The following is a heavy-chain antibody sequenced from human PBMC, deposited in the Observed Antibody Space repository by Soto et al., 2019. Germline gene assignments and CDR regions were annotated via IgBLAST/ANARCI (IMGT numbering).Heavy chain of an antibody. Sequence: NPSETLSLTCTISGGAIGSHYWTWIRQPAGKGLEWIGRIYGSGSTKYNPSLQSRVTMSLDTSKNQFSPRLESVTAADTAVYYCARRQRFSDWFDPWGQGTLVTSPQ. D-gene: IGHD3-3*01. J-gene: IGHJ5*02. CDR2: IYGSGST. CDR3: ARRQRFSDWFDP. V-gene: IGHV4-4*07. CDR1: GGAIGSHY.